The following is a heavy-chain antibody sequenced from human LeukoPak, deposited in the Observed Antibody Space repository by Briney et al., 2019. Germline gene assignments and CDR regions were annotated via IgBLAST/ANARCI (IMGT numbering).Heavy chain of an antibody. CDR2: KNPNSSNT. CDR1: GYTFTSYD. J-gene: IGHJ6*02. Sequence: ASVKVSCKASGYTFTSYDINWVRQATGQGLEWMGWKNPNSSNTGYAQKFQGRVTMTRNTSISTAYMELSSLRSEDTAVYYCAREGLLRYFDWLLGLAGYYGMDVWGQGTTVTVSS. V-gene: IGHV1-8*01. CDR3: AREGLLRYFDWLLGLAGYYGMDV. D-gene: IGHD3-9*01.